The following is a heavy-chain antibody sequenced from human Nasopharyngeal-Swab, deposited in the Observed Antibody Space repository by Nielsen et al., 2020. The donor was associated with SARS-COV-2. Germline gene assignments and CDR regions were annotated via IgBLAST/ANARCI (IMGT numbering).Heavy chain of an antibody. CDR2: IRSKANGGTT. J-gene: IGHJ4*02. D-gene: IGHD6-13*01. Sequence: GESLKISCTASGFTFGDYAVSWVRQAPGKGLEWVGFIRSKANGGTTEYAASVKGRFTISRDDSKSIAYLQLNSLKTEDTAVYYCTREYDDSWYAEIFDYWGQGTLVTVSS. CDR3: TREYDDSWYAEIFDY. CDR1: GFTFGDYA. V-gene: IGHV3-49*04.